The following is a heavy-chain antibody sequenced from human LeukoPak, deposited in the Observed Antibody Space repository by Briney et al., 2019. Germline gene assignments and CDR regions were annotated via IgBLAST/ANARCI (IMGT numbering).Heavy chain of an antibody. J-gene: IGHJ4*02. CDR1: GYTLTELS. CDR2: FDPEDGET. D-gene: IGHD4-17*01. CDR3: ARFKDYGVLRAFDY. Sequence: ASVKVSCKVSGYTLTELSMHWVRQAPGKGLEWMGGFDPEDGETIYAQKFQGRVTMTEDTSTDTAYMELSSLRSEDTAVYYCARFKDYGVLRAFDYWGQGTLVTVSS. V-gene: IGHV1-24*01.